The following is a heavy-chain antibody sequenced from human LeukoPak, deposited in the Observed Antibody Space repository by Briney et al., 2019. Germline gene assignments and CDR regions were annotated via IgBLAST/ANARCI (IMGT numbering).Heavy chain of an antibody. Sequence: PGGSLRLSCAASGFTFSKYWMHWVRQAPGKGLVWVSRITIDGSSTSYADSVKGRFTISRDNAKNTLYLQMNSLRAEDTAVYYCARDQTLTSTPGPDYWGQGTLVTVSP. V-gene: IGHV3-74*01. CDR2: ITIDGSST. J-gene: IGHJ4*02. D-gene: IGHD2-8*02. CDR1: GFTFSKYW. CDR3: ARDQTLTSTPGPDY.